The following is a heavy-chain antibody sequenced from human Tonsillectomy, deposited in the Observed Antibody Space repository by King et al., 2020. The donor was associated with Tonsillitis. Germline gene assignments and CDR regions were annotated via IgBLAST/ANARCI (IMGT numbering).Heavy chain of an antibody. CDR3: ARRRYYYDISDYHYYYYMDV. D-gene: IGHD3-22*01. CDR2: IYYSGST. CDR1: GGSISSDY. V-gene: IGHV4-59*08. J-gene: IGHJ6*03. Sequence: VQLQESGSGLVKPSETLSLTCTVSGGSISSDYWSWIRQPPGKGLEWIGYIYYSGSTNYNPSLKSRVTMSVDTSKNQFSLKLSSVTAADTAVYYCARRRYYYDISDYHYYYYMDVWGKGTTVTVSS.